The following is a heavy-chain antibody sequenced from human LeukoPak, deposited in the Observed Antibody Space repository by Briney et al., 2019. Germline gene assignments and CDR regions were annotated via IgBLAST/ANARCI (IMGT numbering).Heavy chain of an antibody. Sequence: ASVKVSCKASGYTFTSYYMHWVRQAPGQGLEWMGIINPSGGSTSYAQKFQGRVTMTRDMSTSTVYMELSSLRSEDTAVYYCARDVTDCTNGVCYYFDYWGQGTLVTVSS. J-gene: IGHJ4*02. CDR3: ARDVTDCTNGVCYYFDY. D-gene: IGHD2-8*01. V-gene: IGHV1-46*01. CDR1: GYTFTSYY. CDR2: INPSGGST.